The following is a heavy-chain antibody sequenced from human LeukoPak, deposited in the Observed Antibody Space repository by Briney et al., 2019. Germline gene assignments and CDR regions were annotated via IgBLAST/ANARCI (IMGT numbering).Heavy chain of an antibody. D-gene: IGHD6-6*01. Sequence: GGSLRLSCAASGFTFDDSGMSWVRQAPGKGLEWVSGINGNGGSTTYADSVKGRFTISTGNAKNSLYLQMNSLRAEDPALYSCARVLVYSSSPFRSGWFDPWGQGTLVTVSS. V-gene: IGHV3-20*04. CDR1: GFTFDDSG. CDR3: ARVLVYSSSPFRSGWFDP. CDR2: INGNGGST. J-gene: IGHJ5*02.